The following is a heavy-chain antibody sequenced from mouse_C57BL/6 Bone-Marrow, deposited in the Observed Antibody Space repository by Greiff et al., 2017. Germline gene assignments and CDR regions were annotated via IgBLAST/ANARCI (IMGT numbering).Heavy chain of an antibody. Sequence: QVQLQQSGPGLVQPSQSLSITCTVSGFSLTSYGVHWVRQSPGKGLEWLGVIWSGGSTDYNAAFISRLSISKDNSKSQFFFIMNSLQADDTALYYGARYRKGGVYYAMDYWGQGTSVTVSS. CDR3: ARYRKGGVYYAMDY. J-gene: IGHJ4*01. V-gene: IGHV2-2*01. CDR1: GFSLTSYG. CDR2: IWSGGST. D-gene: IGHD2-12*01.